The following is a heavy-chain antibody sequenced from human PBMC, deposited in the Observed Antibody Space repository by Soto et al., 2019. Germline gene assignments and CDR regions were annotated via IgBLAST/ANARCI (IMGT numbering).Heavy chain of an antibody. D-gene: IGHD2-15*01. Sequence: SVKVSCKASGGTFSSYAISWVRQAPGQGLEWMGGIIPIFGTANYAQKFQGRVTITADESTSTAYMELSSLRSEDTAVYYCARAGYCSGGSCYSVNDNWFDPWGQGTLVTVS. CDR3: ARAGYCSGGSCYSVNDNWFDP. CDR2: IIPIFGTA. CDR1: GGTFSSYA. J-gene: IGHJ5*02. V-gene: IGHV1-69*13.